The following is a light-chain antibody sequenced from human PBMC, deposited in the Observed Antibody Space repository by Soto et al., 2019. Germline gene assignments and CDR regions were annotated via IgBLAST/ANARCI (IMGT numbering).Light chain of an antibody. Sequence: IQMTQSPSSLSASVGDRVTITXRAXXTXXXXLTWFQQKPGKAPKVLIYAASTLQSGVPSRFSGXGSGAXFTLTXSSXXXXXXAXXXXXXXXSPLXTFGGGTKVEIK. CDR2: AAS. CDR1: XTXXXX. CDR3: XXXXSPLXT. V-gene: IGKV1-39*01. J-gene: IGKJ4*01.